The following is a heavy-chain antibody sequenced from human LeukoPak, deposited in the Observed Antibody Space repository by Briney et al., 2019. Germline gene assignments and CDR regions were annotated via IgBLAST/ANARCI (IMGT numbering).Heavy chain of an antibody. Sequence: PSETLSLTCTVSGGSISSYYWGWIRQPPGKGLEWIGSIYYSGSTYYNPSLKSRVTISVDTSKNQFSLKLSSVTAADTAVYYCARDRRSLLYVAVVVAPDYWGQGTLVTVSS. D-gene: IGHD3-22*01. CDR1: GGSISSYY. V-gene: IGHV4-39*07. J-gene: IGHJ4*02. CDR3: ARDRRSLLYVAVVVAPDY. CDR2: IYYSGST.